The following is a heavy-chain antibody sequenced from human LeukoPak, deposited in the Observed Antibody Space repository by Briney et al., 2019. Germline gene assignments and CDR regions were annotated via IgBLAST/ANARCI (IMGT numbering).Heavy chain of an antibody. V-gene: IGHV1-46*01. CDR1: GYNFIDYY. Sequence: ASVKVSCKTSGYNFIDYYLHWFRQAPGQGFEWMGIVNPAGGNISCAQKFQGRVIMTRDTSTASVSMELQSLTSDDTAVYYCARGRYSNGWHDMWGQGTQVTVSS. J-gene: IGHJ4*02. CDR3: ARGRYSNGWHDM. CDR2: VNPAGGNI. D-gene: IGHD6-19*01.